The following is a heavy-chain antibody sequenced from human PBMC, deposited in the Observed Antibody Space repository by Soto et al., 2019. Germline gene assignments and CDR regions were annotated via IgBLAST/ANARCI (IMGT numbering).Heavy chain of an antibody. J-gene: IGHJ4*02. CDR1: GFTFSSYA. D-gene: IGHD1-26*01. CDR2: ISSSSSTI. V-gene: IGHV3-48*02. Sequence: GGSLRLSCAASGFTFSSYAMSWVRQAPGKGLEWVSDISSSSSTIYYADSVKGRFAISRDNAKNSLYLQMNSLRDEDTAVYYCARVPTRVGAMRVVIDYWGQGTLVTVSS. CDR3: ARVPTRVGAMRVVIDY.